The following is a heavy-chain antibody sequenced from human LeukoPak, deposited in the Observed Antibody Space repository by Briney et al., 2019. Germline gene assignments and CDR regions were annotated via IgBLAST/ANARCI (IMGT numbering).Heavy chain of an antibody. CDR2: ISAYNGNT. CDR1: GYTFTSYG. Sequence: GASVKVSSTASGYTFTSYGISWVRQAPGQGLEWMGWISAYNGNTNYAQKLQGRVTMTTDTSTSTAYMELRSLRSDDTAVYYCARAILRFLEWPGSTGDYWGQGTLVTVSS. CDR3: ARAILRFLEWPGSTGDY. D-gene: IGHD3-3*01. V-gene: IGHV1-18*01. J-gene: IGHJ4*02.